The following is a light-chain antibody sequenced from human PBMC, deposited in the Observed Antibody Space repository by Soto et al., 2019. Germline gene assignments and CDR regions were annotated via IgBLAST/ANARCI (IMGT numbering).Light chain of an antibody. CDR1: QSVSSY. Sequence: EIVLTQSPGTLSLSPGERATLSCRASQSVSSYLAWYQQKPGQAPRLIIYGASSRATGIPDRFSGSGSGTDFTLTISRLEPEDFAVYYCQQYGSSLSTFGQGTKV. J-gene: IGKJ1*01. V-gene: IGKV3-20*01. CDR3: QQYGSSLST. CDR2: GAS.